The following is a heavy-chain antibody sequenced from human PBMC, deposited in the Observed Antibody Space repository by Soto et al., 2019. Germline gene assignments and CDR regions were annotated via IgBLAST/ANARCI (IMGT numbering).Heavy chain of an antibody. Sequence: SETLSLTCAGYGGSFSGYYWSWIRQPPGKGLEWIGYIYYSGSTNYNPSLKSRVTISVDTSKNQFSLKLSSVTAADTAVYYCASDDYSTRNCFDPWGQGTLVTVSS. V-gene: IGHV4-59*01. D-gene: IGHD4-4*01. CDR1: GGSFSGYY. CDR3: ASDDYSTRNCFDP. CDR2: IYYSGST. J-gene: IGHJ5*02.